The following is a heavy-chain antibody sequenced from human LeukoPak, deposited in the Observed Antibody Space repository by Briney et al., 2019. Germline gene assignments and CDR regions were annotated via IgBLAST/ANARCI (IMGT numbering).Heavy chain of an antibody. V-gene: IGHV3-23*01. CDR3: AKDSYDSGGYYHFDY. CDR2: ITGSGDRT. Sequence: GGSLRLSCAASGFTFSSYAMNWVRQTPGKGLEWVSGITGSGDRTYYADSVKGRFTISRDNSKYTLYLQMNSLRAEDTAVYYCAKDSYDSGGYYHFDYWGQGTLVTASS. CDR1: GFTFSSYA. D-gene: IGHD3-22*01. J-gene: IGHJ4*02.